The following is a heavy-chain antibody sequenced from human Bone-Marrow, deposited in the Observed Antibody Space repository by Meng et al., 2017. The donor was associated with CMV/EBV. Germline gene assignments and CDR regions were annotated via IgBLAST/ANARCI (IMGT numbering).Heavy chain of an antibody. V-gene: IGHV4-39*07. J-gene: IGHJ6*02. Sequence: GSLRLSCTVSGGSISSSSYYWGWIRQPPRKGLEWIGSIYYSGSTYYNPSLKSRVTISVDTSKNQFSLKLSSVTAADTAVYYCARGPMYYYGSGSYYHYYYYYGMDVWGQGTTVTVSS. CDR2: IYYSGST. D-gene: IGHD3-10*01. CDR1: GGSISSSSYY. CDR3: ARGPMYYYGSGSYYHYYYYYGMDV.